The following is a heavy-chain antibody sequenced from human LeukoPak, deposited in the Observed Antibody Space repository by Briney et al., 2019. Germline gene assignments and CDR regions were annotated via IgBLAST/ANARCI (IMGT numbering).Heavy chain of an antibody. CDR3: ASLVVGQNWFDP. Sequence: PGGSLRLSCAASGFTFSNYWMSWVRQAPGKGLEWLANINQDGSEIYYVDSVKGRFTISRDNAKNSLFLEMNSLRAEDTATYYCASLVVGQNWFDPWGQGTRVTVSS. V-gene: IGHV3-7*01. D-gene: IGHD2-15*01. CDR2: INQDGSEI. CDR1: GFTFSNYW. J-gene: IGHJ5*02.